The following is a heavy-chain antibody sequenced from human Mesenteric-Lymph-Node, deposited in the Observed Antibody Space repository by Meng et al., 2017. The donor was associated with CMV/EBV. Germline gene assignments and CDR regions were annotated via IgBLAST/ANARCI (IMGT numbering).Heavy chain of an antibody. CDR2: IKQDGSEK. CDR1: GFTFSSYW. V-gene: IGHV3-7*01. D-gene: IGHD2-8*01. J-gene: IGHJ4*02. CDR3: ARDHRYCTNGVCYKGVGLDY. Sequence: GGSLRLSCAASGFTFSSYWMSWVRQAPGKGLEWVANIKQDGSEKYYVDSVKGRFTISRDNAKNSLYLQMNSLRAEDTAVYYCARDHRYCTNGVCYKGVGLDYWGQGTLVTVSS.